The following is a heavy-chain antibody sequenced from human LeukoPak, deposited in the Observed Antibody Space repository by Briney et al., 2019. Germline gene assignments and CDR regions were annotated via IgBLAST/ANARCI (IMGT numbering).Heavy chain of an antibody. CDR1: GYTLTGYY. J-gene: IGHJ5*02. D-gene: IGHD3-10*01. V-gene: IGHV1-2*02. Sequence: ASVKVSCKASGYTLTGYYMHWVRQAPGQGLEWMGWINPNSGGTNYAQKFQGRVTMTRDTSISTAYMELSRLRSDDTAVYYCAGDGMVSTDWFDPWGQGTLVTVSS. CDR3: AGDGMVSTDWFDP. CDR2: INPNSGGT.